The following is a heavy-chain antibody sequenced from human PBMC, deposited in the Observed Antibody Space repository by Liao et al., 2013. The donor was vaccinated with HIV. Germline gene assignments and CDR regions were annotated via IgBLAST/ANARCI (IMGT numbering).Heavy chain of an antibody. D-gene: IGHD4-23*01. CDR3: ARDLRVVTAFYYYYYMDV. Sequence: QVQLQESGPGLVKPSETLSLTCTVSGGSISSYYWSWIRQPAGKGLEWIGRIYTSGSTNYNPSLKSRVTMSVDTSKNQFSLKLSSVTAADTAVYYCARDLRVVTAFYYYYYMDVWGKGTTVTVSS. CDR2: IYTSGST. V-gene: IGHV4-4*07. J-gene: IGHJ6*03. CDR1: GGSISSYY.